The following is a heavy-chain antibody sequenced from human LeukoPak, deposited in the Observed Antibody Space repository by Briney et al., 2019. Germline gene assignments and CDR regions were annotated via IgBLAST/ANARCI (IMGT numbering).Heavy chain of an antibody. Sequence: SETLSLTCAVYGGSFSGYYWSWIRQPPGKGLEWIGEINHSGSTNYNPSLKSRVTISVDTSKNQFSLKLSSVTAADTAVYYCAKTKYGGSYFYYFDYWGQGTLVTVSS. D-gene: IGHD3-10*01. V-gene: IGHV4-34*01. CDR1: GGSFSGYY. J-gene: IGHJ4*02. CDR2: INHSGST. CDR3: AKTKYGGSYFYYFDY.